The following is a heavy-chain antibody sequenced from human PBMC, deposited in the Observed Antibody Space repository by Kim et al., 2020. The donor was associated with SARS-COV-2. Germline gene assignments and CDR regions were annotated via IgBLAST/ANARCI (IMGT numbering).Heavy chain of an antibody. D-gene: IGHD6-6*01. CDR1: GFRFSSYA. CDR3: AKDLPRNEYSNSGDFDY. CDR2: ISDSGRNA. J-gene: IGHJ4*02. Sequence: GGSLRLSCAASGFRFSSYAMTWVRQAPGKGLEWVSAISDSGRNAYYADSVQGRFTISRDNSKDTLYLQMNSLRAEDTAIYYCAKDLPRNEYSNSGDFDYWGQETLVTVSS. V-gene: IGHV3-23*01.